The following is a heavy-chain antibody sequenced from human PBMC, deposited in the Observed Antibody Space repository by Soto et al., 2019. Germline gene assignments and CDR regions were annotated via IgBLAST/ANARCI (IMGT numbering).Heavy chain of an antibody. J-gene: IGHJ4*02. V-gene: IGHV1-18*01. D-gene: IGHD2-2*01. CDR3: ATNTRLPVANWLPNWSDL. Sequence: ASVKVSCKASGYIFSNYGISWVRQAPGQGLEWMAWISAYNGKTYYAQKVQDRVTVTTDTSTSTGYMEVRSLRSDDTAVYYCATNTRLPVANWLPNWSDLWGQGTLVSVSS. CDR1: GYIFSNYG. CDR2: ISAYNGKT.